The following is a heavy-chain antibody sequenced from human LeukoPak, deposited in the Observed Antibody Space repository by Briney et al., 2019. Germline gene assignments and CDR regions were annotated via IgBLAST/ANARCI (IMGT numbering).Heavy chain of an antibody. J-gene: IGHJ4*02. Sequence: ASVKVSCKVSGYTLTELSMHWVRQAPGKGLEWMGGFDPEDGETIYAQKFQGRVTMTEDTSTDTAYMELSSLRSEDTAVYYCATETRNYCGGDCYAGYFDYWGQGTLVTVSS. CDR3: ATETRNYCGGDCYAGYFDY. V-gene: IGHV1-24*01. CDR2: FDPEDGET. CDR1: GYTLTELS. D-gene: IGHD2-21*02.